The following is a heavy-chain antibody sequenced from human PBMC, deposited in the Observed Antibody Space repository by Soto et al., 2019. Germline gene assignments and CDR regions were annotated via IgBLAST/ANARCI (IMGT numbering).Heavy chain of an antibody. V-gene: IGHV4-59*02. CDR1: DGSVTSYH. D-gene: IGHD1-26*01. CDR2: TAYTGNT. J-gene: IGHJ5*02. CDR3: ARYMHAGHTHYFDP. Sequence: SETLSLTWVVSDGSVTSYHWSGIRQLPGKGLECIAYTAYTGNTNYNPSLKSRVTISIDTTKNQLSLKLTSMTAADTAVYYFARYMHAGHTHYFDPPGQGTLVTGSS.